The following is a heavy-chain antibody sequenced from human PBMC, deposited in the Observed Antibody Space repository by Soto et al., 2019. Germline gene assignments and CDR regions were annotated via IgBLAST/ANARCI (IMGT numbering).Heavy chain of an antibody. V-gene: IGHV4-59*01. Sequence: QVQLQESGPSLVKPSETLSLTCTVSGGSLTSYYWSWIRQPPGKELEWLGYIYFTGGTKYNPSLESRVTISVDTSKNQVALKLSTVTAADTAVYYCARNKYDVVSGPLYFDSWSQGDLVSVSS. CDR2: IYFTGGT. J-gene: IGHJ4*02. CDR3: ARNKYDVVSGPLYFDS. CDR1: GGSLTSYY. D-gene: IGHD3-3*01.